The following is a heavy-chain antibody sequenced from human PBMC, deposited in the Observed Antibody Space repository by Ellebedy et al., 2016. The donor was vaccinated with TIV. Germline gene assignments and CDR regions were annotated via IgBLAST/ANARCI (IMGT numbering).Heavy chain of an antibody. V-gene: IGHV3-23*01. CDR1: GFRFDEYA. Sequence: GESLKISCAASGFRFDEYAMHWVRQAPEKGLEWVSGIVGSGAQKYADSVKGRFTISRDNSKGTVDLQMNSLRVEDTAVYFCAKDRTPGDGYWVFDQWGQGTLVTVSS. CDR3: AKDRTPGDGYWVFDQ. D-gene: IGHD5-18*01. CDR2: IVGSGA. J-gene: IGHJ4*02.